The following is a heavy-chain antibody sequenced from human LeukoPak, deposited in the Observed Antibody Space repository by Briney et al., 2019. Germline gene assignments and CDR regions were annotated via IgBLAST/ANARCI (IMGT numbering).Heavy chain of an antibody. V-gene: IGHV3-11*04. CDR2: ISSSGSTM. D-gene: IGHD3-22*01. CDR1: GFTFSDYY. CDR3: ARGNDKYYYDSSGYYYPGVY. J-gene: IGHJ4*02. Sequence: GGSLRLSCAASGFTFSDYYMSWIRQAPGKGLEWVSYISSSGSTMYYADSVKGRFTISRDNAKNSLYLQMNSLRAEDTAVYYCARGNDKYYYDSSGYYYPGVYWGQGTLVTVSS.